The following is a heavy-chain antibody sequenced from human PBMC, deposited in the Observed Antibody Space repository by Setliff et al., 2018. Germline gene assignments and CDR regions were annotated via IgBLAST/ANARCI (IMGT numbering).Heavy chain of an antibody. D-gene: IGHD6-19*01. CDR1: GFTFSSYW. V-gene: IGHV3-7*03. CDR2: IKQDGSDK. Sequence: GGSLRLSCAASGFTFSSYWMSWVRQAPGKGLEWVANIKQDGSDKYYVDSVKGRFTISRDNAKNSLSLQMNSLRVEDTAMYYCARDPPNSGWAFDYWGQGTLVTVSS. CDR3: ARDPPNSGWAFDY. J-gene: IGHJ4*02.